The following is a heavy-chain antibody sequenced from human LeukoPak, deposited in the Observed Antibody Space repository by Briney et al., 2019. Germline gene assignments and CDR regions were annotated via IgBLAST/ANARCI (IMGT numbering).Heavy chain of an antibody. CDR1: GGSISTGAYY. J-gene: IGHJ5*02. V-gene: IGHV4-39*01. D-gene: IGHD4-11*01. CDR3: ARQSTTHNWFGP. Sequence: SETLSLTCTVSGGSISTGAYYWGWIRQPPGEGLEWIGSIYYSGTTYYNPSLKSRVTMSIDTSKTQFSLNLRSVTAADTAVYYCARQSTTHNWFGPWGQGTLVTVSS. CDR2: IYYSGTT.